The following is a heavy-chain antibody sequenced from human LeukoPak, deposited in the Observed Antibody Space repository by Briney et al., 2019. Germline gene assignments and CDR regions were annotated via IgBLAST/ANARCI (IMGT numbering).Heavy chain of an antibody. J-gene: IGHJ4*02. CDR3: AKVWYYGSGISTSPFDY. V-gene: IGHV3-7*03. D-gene: IGHD3-10*01. CDR2: INQDGSEK. CDR1: GFTFTTYW. Sequence: GGSPRLSCAASGFTFTTYWMTWVRQAPGKGLEWVANINQDGSEKYFVDSVKGRFTISRDNAKNSLYLQMNSLRAEDMALYYCAKVWYYGSGISTSPFDYWGQGTLVTVSS.